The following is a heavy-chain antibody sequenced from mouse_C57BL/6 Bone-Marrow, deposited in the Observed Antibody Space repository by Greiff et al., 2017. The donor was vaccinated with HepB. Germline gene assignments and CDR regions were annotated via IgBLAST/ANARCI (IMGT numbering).Heavy chain of an antibody. Sequence: VKLKESGPELVKPGASVKISCKASGYAFSSSWMNWVKQRPGKGLEWIGRIYPGDGDTNYNGKFKGKATLTADKSSSTAYMQLSSLTSEDSAVYFCAGWLLNPYWYFDVWGTGTTVTVSS. CDR2: IYPGDGDT. J-gene: IGHJ1*03. V-gene: IGHV1-82*01. CDR3: AGWLLNPYWYFDV. D-gene: IGHD2-3*01. CDR1: GYAFSSSW.